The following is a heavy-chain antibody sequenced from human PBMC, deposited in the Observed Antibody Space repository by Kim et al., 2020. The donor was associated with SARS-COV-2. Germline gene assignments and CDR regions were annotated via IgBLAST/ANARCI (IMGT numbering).Heavy chain of an antibody. V-gene: IGHV1-24*01. CDR3: ATDSRIAAAGTGSYAFDI. D-gene: IGHD6-13*01. Sequence: ASVNVSCKVSGYTLTELSMHWVRQAPGKGLEWMGGFDPEDGETIYAQKFQGRVTMTEDTSTDTAYMELSSLRSEDTAVYYCATDSRIAAAGTGSYAFDIWGQGTMVTVSS. CDR2: FDPEDGET. CDR1: GYTLTELS. J-gene: IGHJ3*02.